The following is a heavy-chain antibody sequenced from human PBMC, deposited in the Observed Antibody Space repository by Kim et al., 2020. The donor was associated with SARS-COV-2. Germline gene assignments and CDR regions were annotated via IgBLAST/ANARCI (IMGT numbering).Heavy chain of an antibody. V-gene: IGHV4-59*08. CDR3: ARRLTTAHYYYYYGMDV. D-gene: IGHD4-4*01. Sequence: LKSRVTISVDTSKNQFSLKLSSVTAADTAVYYCARRLTTAHYYYYYGMDVWGQGTTVTVSS. J-gene: IGHJ6*02.